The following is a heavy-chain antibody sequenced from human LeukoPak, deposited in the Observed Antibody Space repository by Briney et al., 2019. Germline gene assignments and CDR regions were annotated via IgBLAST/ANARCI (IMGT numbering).Heavy chain of an antibody. CDR3: ARAPPDCGGDCYPPYYYYGMDV. V-gene: IGHV1-2*06. CDR2: INPNSGGT. Sequence: ASVKVSCKASGYTFTSYYMHWVRQAPGQGLGWMGRINPNSGGTNYAQKFQGRVTMTRDTSISTAYMELSRLRSDDTAVYYCARAPPDCGGDCYPPYYYYGMDVWGQGTTVTVSS. CDR1: GYTFTSYY. D-gene: IGHD2-21*02. J-gene: IGHJ6*02.